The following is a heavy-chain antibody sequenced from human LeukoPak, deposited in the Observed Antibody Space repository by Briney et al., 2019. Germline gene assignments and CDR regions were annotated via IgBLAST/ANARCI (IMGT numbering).Heavy chain of an antibody. Sequence: KASETLSLTCTVSGGSISSSSYYGGWIRQPPGKGLEWIGSLYYSGSTYYNPSLKSRVTISVDTSKNQFSLKLSSVTAADTAVYYCARSSYGDYYFDYWGQGTLVTVSS. CDR3: ARSSYGDYYFDY. J-gene: IGHJ4*02. D-gene: IGHD4-17*01. CDR2: LYYSGST. CDR1: GGSISSSSYY. V-gene: IGHV4-39*01.